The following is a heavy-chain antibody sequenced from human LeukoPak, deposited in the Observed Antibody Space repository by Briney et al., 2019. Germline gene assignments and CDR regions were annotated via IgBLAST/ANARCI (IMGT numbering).Heavy chain of an antibody. CDR3: ARDLNGLPQH. Sequence: HSGGSLRLSCAASRFTFSSYGFHWVRQAPGKGLEWVAVIWSDGSNKNYADSVKGRFTISRDTSKNTLYLQMNSLRAEDTAVYYCARDLNGLPQHWGQGTLVTVSS. D-gene: IGHD4-11*01. V-gene: IGHV3-33*01. J-gene: IGHJ1*01. CDR2: IWSDGSNK. CDR1: RFTFSSYG.